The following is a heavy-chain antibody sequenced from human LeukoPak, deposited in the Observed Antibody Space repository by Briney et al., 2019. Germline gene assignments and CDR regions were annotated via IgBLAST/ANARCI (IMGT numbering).Heavy chain of an antibody. CDR2: ISENSGTK. D-gene: IGHD2-2*02. V-gene: IGHV3-48*04. J-gene: IGHJ1*01. CDR1: GFTFNNYR. CDR3: AKDEGDTLLYH. Sequence: GGSLRLSCAASGFTFNNYRMNWVRQAPGKGLEWVSYISENSGTKYYADSVEGRFTISRDNAKNSLYLQMNSLRAEDTAMYYCAKDEGDTLLYHWGQGTLVTVSS.